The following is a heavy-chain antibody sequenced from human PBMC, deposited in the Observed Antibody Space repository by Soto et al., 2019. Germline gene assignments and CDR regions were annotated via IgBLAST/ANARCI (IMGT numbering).Heavy chain of an antibody. D-gene: IGHD3-3*01. J-gene: IGHJ6*02. Sequence: SETLSLTCTVSGGSVSSGGYYWSWIRQHPGKGLEWIGYIYYSGSTYYNPSLKSRVTISVDTSKNQFSLKLSSVTAADTAVYYFASRYDFWSGWAPYGMDVWGQGTTVTVSS. CDR1: GGSVSSGGYY. CDR3: ASRYDFWSGWAPYGMDV. V-gene: IGHV4-31*03. CDR2: IYYSGST.